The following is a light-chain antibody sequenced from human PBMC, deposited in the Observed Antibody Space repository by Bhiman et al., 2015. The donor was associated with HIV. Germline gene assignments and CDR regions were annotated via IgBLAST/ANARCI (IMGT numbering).Light chain of an antibody. V-gene: IGLV3-1*01. CDR3: QVWDSNSDHSEV. CDR2: QNG. J-gene: IGLJ2*01. Sequence: SYELTQPPSVSVSPGQTASITCTGHRLEDKYTCWYQQRPGQSPLLIIYQNGERPSGIPERLSGSNSGDTATLIINRVEAGDEADYYCQVWDSNSDHSEVFGGGTKLLVL. CDR1: RLEDKY.